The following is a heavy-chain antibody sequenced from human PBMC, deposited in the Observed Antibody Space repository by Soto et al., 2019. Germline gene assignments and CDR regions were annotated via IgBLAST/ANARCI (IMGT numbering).Heavy chain of an antibody. CDR1: GGSFSGYY. D-gene: IGHD1-7*01. V-gene: IGHV4-34*01. J-gene: IGHJ5*02. CDR3: SRVTALELRRFEP. CDR2: INHSGTT. Sequence: QVQLQQWGAGLLKPSETLSLTCAVYGGSFSGYYWSWIRQPPGKGLEWIGEINHSGTTNYNPSLQNRGTLSITTSKTPFSLKVESVTAAATAVFYLSRVTALELRRFEPWGQGTLVTVFS.